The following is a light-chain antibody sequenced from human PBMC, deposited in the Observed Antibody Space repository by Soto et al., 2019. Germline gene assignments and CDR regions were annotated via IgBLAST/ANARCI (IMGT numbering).Light chain of an antibody. CDR1: SSDVGGYTY. J-gene: IGLJ2*01. Sequence: QSVLTQPASVSGSPGQSITISCTGTSSDVGGYTYVSWYQHHPGKAPKLMIYEVSNRPSGLSSRFSGSKSGNTASLTISGLQAEDEADYYCSSYTSSSTLVFGGGTKLTVL. CDR3: SSYTSSSTLV. CDR2: EVS. V-gene: IGLV2-14*01.